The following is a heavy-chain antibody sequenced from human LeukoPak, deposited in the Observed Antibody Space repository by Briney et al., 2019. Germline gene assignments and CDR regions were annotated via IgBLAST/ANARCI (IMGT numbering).Heavy chain of an antibody. D-gene: IGHD2-2*01. Sequence: GSLRLSCAGSGFTVSSNYMSWVRQPPGKGLEWVGYIYYSGSTNYNPSLKSRVAISVDTSKNQFSLKLSSVTAADTAVYYCARVVGNIVVVPAGFAFDIWGQGTMVTVSS. J-gene: IGHJ3*02. CDR2: IYYSGST. V-gene: IGHV4-59*02. CDR3: ARVVGNIVVVPAGFAFDI. CDR1: GFTVSSNY.